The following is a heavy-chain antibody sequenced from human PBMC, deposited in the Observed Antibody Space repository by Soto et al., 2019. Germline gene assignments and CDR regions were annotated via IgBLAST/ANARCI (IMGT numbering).Heavy chain of an antibody. CDR2: ISGSGGST. Sequence: GSLRLSCAASGFTFSSYAMSWVRQAPGKGLELVSAISGSGGSTYYADSVKGRFTIPRDNSKNTLYLQMNSLRAEDTAVYYCAKVSSTSQLLSRYYYYYYGMDAWGQGTTVTVSS. V-gene: IGHV3-23*01. CDR1: GFTFSSYA. D-gene: IGHD2-2*01. J-gene: IGHJ6*02. CDR3: AKVSSTSQLLSRYYYYYYGMDA.